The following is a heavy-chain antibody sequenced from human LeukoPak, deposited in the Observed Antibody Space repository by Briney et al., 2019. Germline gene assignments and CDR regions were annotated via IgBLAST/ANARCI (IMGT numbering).Heavy chain of an antibody. V-gene: IGHV3-53*01. J-gene: IGHJ4*02. Sequence: GGSLRLSCAASGFTFSSYWMAWVRQAPGEGLEWVSVIYSGGSTYYADSVKGRFTISRDNSKNTVYLQMNSLRAEDTAVYYCARIKDTAIPYYFDYWGQGTLVTVSS. CDR2: IYSGGST. CDR3: ARIKDTAIPYYFDY. D-gene: IGHD5-18*01. CDR1: GFTFSSYW.